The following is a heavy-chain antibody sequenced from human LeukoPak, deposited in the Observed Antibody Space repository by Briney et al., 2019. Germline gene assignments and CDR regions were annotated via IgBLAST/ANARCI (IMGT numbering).Heavy chain of an antibody. V-gene: IGHV4-39*01. CDR1: GGSMSSSTYY. Sequence: SETLSLTCTVSGGSMSSSTYYWGWIRQPPGKGLERIGSIYHSGSTYYNPSLKSRVTISVDTSKSQFSLKLSSVTAADTAVYYCARHLGIQLWFLDYWGQGTLVTVSS. J-gene: IGHJ4*02. D-gene: IGHD5-18*01. CDR2: IYHSGST. CDR3: ARHLGIQLWFLDY.